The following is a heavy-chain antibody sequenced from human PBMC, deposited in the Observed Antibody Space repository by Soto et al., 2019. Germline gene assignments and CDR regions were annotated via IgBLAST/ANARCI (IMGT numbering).Heavy chain of an antibody. CDR2: ISSNSDTI. D-gene: IGHD3-22*01. V-gene: IGHV3-9*02. CDR1: GFTADDYA. J-gene: IGHJ4*02. CDR3: AKDMKWGGITTIPLFYS. Sequence: EVQLVESGGGLVQPGRSLRLSCVASGFTADDYAMHWVRQAPGKGLEWVSGISSNSDTIDYADSVKGRFTISRDNAKNSLFLQMNSLRPEDTALYFCAKDMKWGGITTIPLFYSWGQGTLGTVSS.